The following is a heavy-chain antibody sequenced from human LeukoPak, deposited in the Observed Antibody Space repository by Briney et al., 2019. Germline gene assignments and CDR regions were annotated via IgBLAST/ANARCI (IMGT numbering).Heavy chain of an antibody. CDR2: INAGNGNT. J-gene: IGHJ4*02. CDR3: ARDLEYSSSWYSDFDN. Sequence: GASVKVCCSASGYTFTSYAMHWVREAPGQRLEWMGWINAGNGNTKYSQKSQGRVTITRDTSASTAYMERSSLRSEDTAVYYCARDLEYSSSWYSDFDNCGEGTLVTASPQ. V-gene: IGHV1-3*01. D-gene: IGHD6-13*01. CDR1: GYTFTSYA.